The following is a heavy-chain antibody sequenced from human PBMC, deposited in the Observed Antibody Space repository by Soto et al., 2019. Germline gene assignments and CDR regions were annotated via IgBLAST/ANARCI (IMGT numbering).Heavy chain of an antibody. CDR2: IYHSGST. V-gene: IGHV4-4*02. J-gene: IGHJ5*02. CDR3: ARVYTQGRASSWFDP. CDR1: GGSISSSNW. Sequence: QVQLQESGPGLVKPSGTLSLTCAVSGGSISSSNWWSWVRQPPGKGLEWIGEIYHSGSTNYNPSLKSRVTTTVAKSKSQVSLKLSSVTAADTAVYYCARVYTQGRASSWFDPWGQGTLVTVSS. D-gene: IGHD2-2*02.